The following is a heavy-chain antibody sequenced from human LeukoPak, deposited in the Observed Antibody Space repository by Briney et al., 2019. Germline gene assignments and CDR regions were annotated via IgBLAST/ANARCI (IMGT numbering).Heavy chain of an antibody. V-gene: IGHV5-51*01. CDR1: GYRFTNYL. D-gene: IGHD3-10*01. CDR2: IYPGDSDT. Sequence: GSLRLSCKGSGYRFTNYLIRLVRQIPGKSLELMGIIYPGDSDTRYSPSFQGQVTISADKSISTAYLQWSSLKASDTAMYYCARRITMVRGAYPNWFDPWGQGTLVTVSS. CDR3: ARRITMVRGAYPNWFDP. J-gene: IGHJ5*02.